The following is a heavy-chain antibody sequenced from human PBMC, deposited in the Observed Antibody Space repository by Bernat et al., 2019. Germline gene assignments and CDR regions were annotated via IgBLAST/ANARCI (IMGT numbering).Heavy chain of an antibody. J-gene: IGHJ4*02. CDR2: ISGSGGST. Sequence: EIQLVESGGGLVQPGGSLRLSCAASGFTFSRFAMSWVRQAPGKGLEWVSAISGSGGSTYYADSVKGRFTISRDNSKNTLYLQMNSLRAEDTAVYYCARAAYYYGSGSPDYWGQGTLVTVSS. CDR1: GFTFSRFA. CDR3: ARAAYYYGSGSPDY. V-gene: IGHV3-23*04. D-gene: IGHD3-10*01.